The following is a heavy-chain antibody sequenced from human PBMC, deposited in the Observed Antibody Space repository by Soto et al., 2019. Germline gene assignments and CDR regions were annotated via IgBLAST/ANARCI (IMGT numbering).Heavy chain of an antibody. Sequence: SETLSLTCTVSGGSISSSSYYWGWIRQPPGKGLEWIGSIYYSGSTYYNPSLKSRVTISVDTSKNQFSLKLSSVTAADTAVYYCARVFRGYYDSSGQTSASGFDPWGQGTLVTVSS. CDR3: ARVFRGYYDSSGQTSASGFDP. D-gene: IGHD3-22*01. J-gene: IGHJ5*02. CDR1: GGSISSSSYY. V-gene: IGHV4-39*01. CDR2: IYYSGST.